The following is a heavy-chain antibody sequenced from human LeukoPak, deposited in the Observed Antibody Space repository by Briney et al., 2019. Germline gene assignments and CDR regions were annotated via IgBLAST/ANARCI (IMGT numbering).Heavy chain of an antibody. D-gene: IGHD6-6*01. V-gene: IGHV3-23*01. Sequence: GGSLRLSCAVSGLTFYTYAMSWVRQAPGKGLEWVSAISGRDGRTYYSDSVKGRFTISRDNSKNTLYLQMNSLRAEDTAVYYCAKGGEYSSSKTIDYWGQGTLVTVSS. CDR3: AKGGEYSSSKTIDY. J-gene: IGHJ4*02. CDR2: ISGRDGRT. CDR1: GLTFYTYA.